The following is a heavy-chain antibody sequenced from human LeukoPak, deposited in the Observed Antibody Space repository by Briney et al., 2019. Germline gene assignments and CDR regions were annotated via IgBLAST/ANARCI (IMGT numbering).Heavy chain of an antibody. CDR3: AKGIYSSGWSYFDY. V-gene: IGHV3-23*01. CDR2: LSGSGITT. CDR1: GFTFSNSA. J-gene: IGHJ4*01. Sequence: GGSLRLSCAASGFTFSNSAMSWVRQAPGKGLEWVSTLSGSGITTYYADSVKGRFTISRDNSKNTLYLQMNTLRAEDSVLYYCAKGIYSSGWSYFDYWGHGTLVTVSS. D-gene: IGHD6-19*01.